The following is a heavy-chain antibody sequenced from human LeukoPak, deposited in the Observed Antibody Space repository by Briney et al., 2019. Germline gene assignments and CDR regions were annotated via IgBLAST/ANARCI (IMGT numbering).Heavy chain of an antibody. CDR1: GGTFSSYA. Sequence: GSSVKVSCKASGGTFSSYAISWVRQAPGQGLEWMGGIIPIFGIANYAQKFQGRVTITADESTSTAYMELSSLRSEDTAVYYCARDRDYYDSSGWDYWGQGTLVNVSS. CDR2: IIPIFGIA. J-gene: IGHJ4*02. CDR3: ARDRDYYDSSGWDY. V-gene: IGHV1-69*01. D-gene: IGHD3-22*01.